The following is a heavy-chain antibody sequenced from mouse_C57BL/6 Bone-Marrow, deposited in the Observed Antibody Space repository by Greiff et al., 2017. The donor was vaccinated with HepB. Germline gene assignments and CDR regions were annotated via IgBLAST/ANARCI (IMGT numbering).Heavy chain of an antibody. Sequence: QVQLQQPGAELVRPGSSVKLSCKASGYTFTSYWMHWVKQRPIQGLEWIGNIDPSDSETHYNQKFKDKATLTVDKSSSTAYMQLSSLTSEDSAVYYCAKGYYYGRDYATDYWGQGTSVTVSS. D-gene: IGHD1-1*01. J-gene: IGHJ4*01. CDR1: GYTFTSYW. V-gene: IGHV1-52*01. CDR3: AKGYYYGRDYATDY. CDR2: IDPSDSET.